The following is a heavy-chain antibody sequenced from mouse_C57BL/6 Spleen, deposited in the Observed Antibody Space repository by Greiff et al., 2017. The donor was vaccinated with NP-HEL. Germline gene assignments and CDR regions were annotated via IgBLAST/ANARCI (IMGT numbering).Heavy chain of an antibody. D-gene: IGHD2-4*01. CDR1: GYSFTDHT. V-gene: IGHV1-78*01. CDR2: IYPRDGST. CDR3: TKKDYDEASYAMDY. Sequence: QVQLQQSDAELVKPGASVKISCKVSGYSFTDHTIHWMKQRPEKGLEWIGYIYPRDGSTKYNELFNGKATLTADKSSSKANMQLNSLTTENSAVYDGTKKDYDEASYAMDYWGQGTSVTVSS. J-gene: IGHJ4*01.